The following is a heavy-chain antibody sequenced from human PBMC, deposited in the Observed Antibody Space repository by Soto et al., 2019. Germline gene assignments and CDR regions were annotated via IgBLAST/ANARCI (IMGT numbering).Heavy chain of an antibody. V-gene: IGHV4-38-2*01. D-gene: IGHD4-17*01. CDR3: ATTETRSLGYYYYGMDV. CDR2: IYHSGST. J-gene: IGHJ6*02. CDR1: GYSISSGYY. Sequence: SETLSLTCAVSGYSISSGYYWGWIRQPPGKGLEWIGSIYHSGSTCYNPSLKSRVTISVDTSKNQFSLKLSSVTAADTAVYYCATTETRSLGYYYYGMDVWGQGTTVTV.